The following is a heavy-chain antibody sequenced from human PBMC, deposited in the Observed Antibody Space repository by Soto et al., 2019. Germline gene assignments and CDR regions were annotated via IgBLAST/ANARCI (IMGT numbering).Heavy chain of an antibody. CDR3: ARGYYYGSGSYGIHYFDY. J-gene: IGHJ4*02. D-gene: IGHD3-10*01. CDR2: ISSSSSYI. CDR1: GFTFSSNS. Sequence: GRSPNMSCDASGFTFSSNSMNWLLPAPGKGLEWVSSISSSSSYIYYADSVKGRFTISRDNAKNSLYLQMNSLRAEDTAVYYCARGYYYGSGSYGIHYFDYWGQGT. V-gene: IGHV3-21*01.